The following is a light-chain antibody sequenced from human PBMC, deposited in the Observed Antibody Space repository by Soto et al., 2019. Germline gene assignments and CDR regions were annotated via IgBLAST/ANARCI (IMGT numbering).Light chain of an antibody. CDR2: DVS. J-gene: IGLJ1*01. CDR1: SSVVGGYNY. V-gene: IGLV2-14*01. CDR3: SSYTSSSPYV. Sequence: QSVLTQPASVSGSPGQSITISCTGTSSVVGGYNYVSWYQQHPGKAPKLMIYDVSNRPSGVPNRFSGSKSGNTASLTISGLQAEDEADYYCSSYTSSSPYVFGTGTKVTVL.